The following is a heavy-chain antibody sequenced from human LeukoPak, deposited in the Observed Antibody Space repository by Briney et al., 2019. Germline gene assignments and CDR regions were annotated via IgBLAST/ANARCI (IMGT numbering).Heavy chain of an antibody. V-gene: IGHV1-69*01. J-gene: IGHJ6*03. CDR1: GGTFSSYA. CDR2: IIPIFGTA. CDR3: ARRQYCSSTSCYRDADYYYMDV. Sequence: SVKVSCKASGGTFSSYAISWVRQAPGQGLEWMGGIIPIFGTANYAQKFQGRVTITADESTSTAYMELSSLRSEDTAVYYCARRQYCSSTSCYRDADYYYMDVWGKGTTVTVSS. D-gene: IGHD2-2*02.